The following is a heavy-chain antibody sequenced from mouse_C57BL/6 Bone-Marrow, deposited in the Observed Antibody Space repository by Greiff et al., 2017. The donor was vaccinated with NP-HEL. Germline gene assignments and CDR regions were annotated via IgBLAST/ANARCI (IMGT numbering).Heavy chain of an antibody. D-gene: IGHD2-3*01. V-gene: IGHV1-50*01. Sequence: QVQLQQPGAELVKPGASVKLSCKASGYTFTSSWMQWVKQRPGQGLEWIGEIDPSDSYTNYNQKFKGKATLTVDTSSSSAYMQLSSLTSEDSAVYYCARDGYYWYFDVWGTGTTVTVSS. CDR3: ARDGYYWYFDV. J-gene: IGHJ1*03. CDR1: GYTFTSSW. CDR2: IDPSDSYT.